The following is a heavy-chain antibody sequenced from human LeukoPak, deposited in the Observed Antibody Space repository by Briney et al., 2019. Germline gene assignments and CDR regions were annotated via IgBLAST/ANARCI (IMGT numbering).Heavy chain of an antibody. CDR3: ARSRSLRTHIDY. V-gene: IGHV1-69*13. J-gene: IGHJ4*02. Sequence: ASVTVSCKASGGTFSSYAISWVRQAPGQGLEWMGGIIPIFGTANYAQKFQGRVTITADESTSTAYMELSSLRSEDTAVYYCARSRSLRTHIDYWGQGTLVTVSS. CDR1: GGTFSSYA. D-gene: IGHD6-6*01. CDR2: IIPIFGTA.